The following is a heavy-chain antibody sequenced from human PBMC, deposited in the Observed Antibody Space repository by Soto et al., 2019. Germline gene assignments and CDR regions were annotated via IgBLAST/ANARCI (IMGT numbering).Heavy chain of an antibody. CDR3: ARDPGSGSFGGYYYYYMDV. CDR1: GGTFSSYA. V-gene: IGHV1-69*13. CDR2: IIPIFGTA. D-gene: IGHD3-10*01. Sequence: SVKVSCKASGGTFSSYAISWVRQAPGQGLEWMGGIIPIFGTANYAQKFQGRVTITADESTSTAYMELSSLRSEDTAVYYCARDPGSGSFGGYYYYYMDVWGKGTTVTVSS. J-gene: IGHJ6*03.